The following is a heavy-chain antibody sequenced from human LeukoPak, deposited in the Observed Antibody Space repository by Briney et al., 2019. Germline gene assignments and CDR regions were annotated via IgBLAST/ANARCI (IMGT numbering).Heavy chain of an antibody. CDR1: GFTFSSYW. J-gene: IGHJ6*03. CDR3: AREGYYDFWSGYLYYYYYMDV. Sequence: GGSLRLSCAASGFTFSSYWMSWVRQAPGKGLEWVANIKQDGSEKYYVDSVKGRFTISRDNAKNSLYLQMNSLRAEDTAVYYCAREGYYDFWSGYLYYYYYMDVWGKGTTVTISS. D-gene: IGHD3-3*01. V-gene: IGHV3-7*01. CDR2: IKQDGSEK.